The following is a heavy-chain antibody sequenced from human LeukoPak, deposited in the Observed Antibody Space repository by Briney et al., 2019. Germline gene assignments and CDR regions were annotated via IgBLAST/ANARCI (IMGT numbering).Heavy chain of an antibody. Sequence: SVKVSCKASGGTFSSYAISWVRQAPGQGLEWMGGIIPIFGTANYAQKFQGRVTITTDESTSTAYMELSSLRSEDTAVYYCASHSSGHYYYYYMDVWGKGTTVTVSS. J-gene: IGHJ6*03. CDR2: IIPIFGTA. V-gene: IGHV1-69*05. CDR3: ASHSSGHYYYYYMDV. CDR1: GGTFSSYA. D-gene: IGHD6-19*01.